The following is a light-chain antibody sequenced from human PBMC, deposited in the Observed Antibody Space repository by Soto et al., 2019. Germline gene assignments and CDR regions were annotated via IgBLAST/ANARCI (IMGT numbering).Light chain of an antibody. J-gene: IGKJ1*01. V-gene: IGKV1-39*01. Sequence: DIQMTQSPSSLSASVGDRVTITCRASQSISNLLNWYQQKPGKAPQLLISAASSLQSGVPSRFSGSGSGTDFTLTISSLQPEDFATYYCQQSYSTPRTFGQGTKVEIK. CDR2: AAS. CDR1: QSISNL. CDR3: QQSYSTPRT.